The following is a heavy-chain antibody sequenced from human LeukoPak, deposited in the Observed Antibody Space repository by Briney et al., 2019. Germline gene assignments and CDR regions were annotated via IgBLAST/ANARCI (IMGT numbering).Heavy chain of an antibody. CDR3: ARGAYGDLDY. J-gene: IGHJ4*02. CDR1: GGSISSYY. D-gene: IGHD4-17*01. Sequence: SETLSLTCTVSGGSISSYYWSWIRQPPGKGLEWIGYIYYSGSTNYNPSLQSRVTISVDTSKNQFSLKLSSVTAADTAVYYCARGAYGDLDYWGQGTLVTVSS. V-gene: IGHV4-59*01. CDR2: IYYSGST.